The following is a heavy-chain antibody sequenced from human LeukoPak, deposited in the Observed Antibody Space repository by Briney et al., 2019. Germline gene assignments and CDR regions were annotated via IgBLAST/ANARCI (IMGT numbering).Heavy chain of an antibody. D-gene: IGHD1-26*01. CDR2: ISYDGSNK. Sequence: GGSLRLSCAASGFTFSSYGMHWVRQAPGKGLEWVAVISYDGSNKYYADSVKGRFTISRDNSKNTLYQQMNSLRAEDTAVYYCAKEGIVGNLDYYYMDVWGKGTTVTVSS. V-gene: IGHV3-30*18. CDR3: AKEGIVGNLDYYYMDV. CDR1: GFTFSSYG. J-gene: IGHJ6*03.